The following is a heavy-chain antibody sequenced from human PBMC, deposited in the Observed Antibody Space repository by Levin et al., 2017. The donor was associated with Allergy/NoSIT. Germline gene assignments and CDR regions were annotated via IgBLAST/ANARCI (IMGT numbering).Heavy chain of an antibody. V-gene: IGHV4-59*01. CDR2: IYYSGST. D-gene: IGHD3-10*01. J-gene: IGHJ3*02. CDR3: ATYGSGSYYNAHAFDS. Sequence: SETLSLTCTVSGGSISSYYWSWIRQPPGKGLEWIGYIYYSGSTNYNPSLKSRVTISVDTSKNQFSLKLSSVTAADTAVYYCATYGSGSYYNAHAFDSWGQGTMVTVSS. CDR1: GGSISSYY.